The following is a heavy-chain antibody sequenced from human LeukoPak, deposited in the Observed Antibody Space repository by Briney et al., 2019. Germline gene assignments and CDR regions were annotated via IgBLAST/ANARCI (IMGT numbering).Heavy chain of an antibody. CDR1: GFTFSSYG. CDR3: AKDQSYYDSWSGYYSPYYYYGMDV. J-gene: IGHJ6*02. Sequence: GGSLRLSCAASGFTFSSYGMHWVRQAPGKGLEWVAVISYDGSNKYYADSVKGRFTISRDNSKNTLYLQMNSLRAEDTAVYYCAKDQSYYDSWSGYYSPYYYYGMDVWGQGTTVTVSS. CDR2: ISYDGSNK. D-gene: IGHD3-3*01. V-gene: IGHV3-30*18.